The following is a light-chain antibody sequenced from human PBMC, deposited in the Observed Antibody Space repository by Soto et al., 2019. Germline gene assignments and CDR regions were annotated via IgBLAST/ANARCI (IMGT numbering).Light chain of an antibody. CDR3: QQCYRSCT. J-gene: IGKJ2*02. CDR2: DAS. Sequence: DIQLTQSPSTLSASVGDRVTITCRASQSVTDWLAWYQQKPGKAPKLLIYDASSLESGVPSRFSGSGSGTEFSLTISSLQPDDFATYYCQQCYRSCTFGQGTKVEIK. CDR1: QSVTDW. V-gene: IGKV1-5*01.